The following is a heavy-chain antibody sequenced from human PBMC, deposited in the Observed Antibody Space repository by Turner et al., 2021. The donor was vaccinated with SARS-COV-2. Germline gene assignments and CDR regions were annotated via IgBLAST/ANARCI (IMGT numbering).Heavy chain of an antibody. CDR1: GGSISSSSYY. CDR3: ARLMDTAMDYYGMDV. D-gene: IGHD5-18*01. J-gene: IGHJ6*02. CDR2: IYYSGIT. Sequence: QLQLQESGPGLAKPSETLSLTCTVSGGSISSSSYYWGWLRQPPGKGLEWIVNIYYSGITYYNPSLKSRVTISVDTSKNQFSLKLSSVTAADTAVYYCARLMDTAMDYYGMDVWGQGTTVTVSS. V-gene: IGHV4-39*01.